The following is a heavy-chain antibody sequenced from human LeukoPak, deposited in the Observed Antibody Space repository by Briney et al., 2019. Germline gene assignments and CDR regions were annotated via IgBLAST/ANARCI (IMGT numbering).Heavy chain of an antibody. V-gene: IGHV4-59*08. J-gene: IGHJ1*01. CDR3: ARRDCSGGSCHFQH. CDR2: LYYSGST. CDR1: GGSISSYY. Sequence: SETLSLTCTVSGGSISSYYWSWIRQPPGKGLEWIGSLYYSGSTFYNPSLTSRVTISVDTSKNQFSLKLSSVTAADTAVYHCARRDCSGGSCHFQHWGQGTLVTVSS. D-gene: IGHD2-15*01.